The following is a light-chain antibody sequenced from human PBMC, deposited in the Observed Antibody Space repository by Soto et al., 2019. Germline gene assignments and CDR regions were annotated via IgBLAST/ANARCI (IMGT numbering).Light chain of an antibody. CDR1: NIGSKS. CDR3: QVWDSSSDVV. Sequence: SYVLTQPPSVSVAPGKTARMTCGGNNIGSKSVHWYQQKPGQAPVLVIYYDSDRPSGIPERFSGSNSGNTATLTISRVEAGDEADYYCQVWDSSSDVVFGGGTKLPVL. J-gene: IGLJ2*01. CDR2: YDS. V-gene: IGLV3-21*04.